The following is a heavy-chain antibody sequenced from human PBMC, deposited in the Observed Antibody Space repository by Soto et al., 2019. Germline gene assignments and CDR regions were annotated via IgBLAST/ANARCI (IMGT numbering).Heavy chain of an antibody. V-gene: IGHV1-8*01. Sequence: ASVKVSCKASGYTFTSYDINWVRLATGQGLEWMGWMNPNSGNTAYAQKFQGRGTMTRDTSISTAYMELSSLTSEETAGYYCARDQSWHDLVWWFHPWGQGNMVTVSS. D-gene: IGHD1-1*01. CDR1: GYTFTSYD. J-gene: IGHJ5*02. CDR3: ARDQSWHDLVWWFHP. CDR2: MNPNSGNT.